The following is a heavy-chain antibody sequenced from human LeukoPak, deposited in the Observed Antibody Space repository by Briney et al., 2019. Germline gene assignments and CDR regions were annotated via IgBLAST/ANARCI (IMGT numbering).Heavy chain of an antibody. V-gene: IGHV3-66*01. J-gene: IGHJ4*02. D-gene: IGHD1-14*01. CDR1: EFSVGSNY. CDR3: ARVGPETAFDY. CDR2: IYSGGST. Sequence: GGSLRLSCAASEFSVGSNYMTWVRQAPGKGLEWVSLIYSGGSTYYADSVKGRFTISRDNSKNTLYLQMASLRGEDMAVYYCARVGPETAFDYWGQGTLVTVSS.